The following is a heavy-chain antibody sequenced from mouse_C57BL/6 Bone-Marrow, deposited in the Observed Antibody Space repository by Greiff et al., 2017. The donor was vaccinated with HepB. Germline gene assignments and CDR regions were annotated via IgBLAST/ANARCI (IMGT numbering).Heavy chain of an antibody. Sequence: VQLQQSGAELVKPGASVKLSCTASGFNIKDYYMHWVKQRTEQGLEWIGRIDPEDGETKYAPKFQGKATITADTSSNTAYLQLISLTSEDTAVYYFADLYYGSSHYFDYWGQGTTLTVSS. J-gene: IGHJ2*01. CDR1: GFNIKDYY. D-gene: IGHD1-1*01. V-gene: IGHV14-2*01. CDR2: IDPEDGET. CDR3: ADLYYGSSHYFDY.